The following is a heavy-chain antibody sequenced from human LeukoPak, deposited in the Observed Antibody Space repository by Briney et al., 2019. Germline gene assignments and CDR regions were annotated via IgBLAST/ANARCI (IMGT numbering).Heavy chain of an antibody. CDR1: GFTFSSYS. D-gene: IGHD6-13*01. V-gene: IGHV3-21*01. CDR2: ISSSSSYI. Sequence: GGSLRLSCAASGFTFSSYSMNWVRQAPGKGLEWVSSISSSSSYIYYADSVKGRFTISRDNAKNSLYLQMNSLRAEDTAVYYCAREVRAAAGTYSFNYWGQGTLVTVSS. CDR3: AREVRAAAGTYSFNY. J-gene: IGHJ4*02.